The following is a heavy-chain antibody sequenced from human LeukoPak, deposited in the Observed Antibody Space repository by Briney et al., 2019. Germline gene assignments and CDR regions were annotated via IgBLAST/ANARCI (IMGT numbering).Heavy chain of an antibody. CDR1: GGSISSYY. CDR2: IYYSGST. D-gene: IGHD1-26*01. CDR3: ARVPRLSGSYYGNYYYGMDA. Sequence: SETLSLTCTVSGGSISSYYWSWIRQPPGKGLEWIGYIYYSGSTNYNPSLKSRVTISVDTSKNQFSLKLSSVTAADTAVYYCARVPRLSGSYYGNYYYGMDAWGQGTTVTVSS. V-gene: IGHV4-59*01. J-gene: IGHJ6*02.